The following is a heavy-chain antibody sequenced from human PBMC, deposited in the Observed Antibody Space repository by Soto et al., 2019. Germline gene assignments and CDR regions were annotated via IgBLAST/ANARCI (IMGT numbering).Heavy chain of an antibody. V-gene: IGHV1-18*01. CDR1: GYTFTSYG. D-gene: IGHD3-10*01. Sequence: QVQLVQSGAEVKKPGASVKVSCKASGYTFTSYGISWVRQAPGQGLEWMGWINVYNGNTNYAQKLQGRVTMTTDTSRSTAYLDLSSLRSDDTAVYFCARDTSRGEYDYWGQGPLVTVSS. J-gene: IGHJ4*02. CDR3: ARDTSRGEYDY. CDR2: INVYNGNT.